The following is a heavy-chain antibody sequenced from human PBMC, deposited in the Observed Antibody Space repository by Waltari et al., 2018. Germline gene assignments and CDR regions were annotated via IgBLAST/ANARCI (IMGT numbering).Heavy chain of an antibody. D-gene: IGHD6-6*01. Sequence: QVQLQESGPGLVKPSETLSLTCTVSGGSISSYYWSWIRQPPGKGLEWMGYIYYSGSTNYSPSLKRGGTISVARSKNQCSQELSSVTAADTAVYYCARGTRGSLVYSSSSGPGGYYYMDVWGKGTTVTVSS. V-gene: IGHV4-59*01. CDR3: ARGTRGSLVYSSSSGPGGYYYMDV. CDR2: IYYSGST. J-gene: IGHJ6*03. CDR1: GGSISSYY.